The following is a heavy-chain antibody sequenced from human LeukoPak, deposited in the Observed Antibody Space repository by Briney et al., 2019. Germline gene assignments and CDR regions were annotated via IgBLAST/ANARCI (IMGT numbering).Heavy chain of an antibody. J-gene: IGHJ5*02. V-gene: IGHV4-39*01. CDR1: GGSITSTSYY. Sequence: TPSETLSLTCTVSGGSITSTSYYWGWIRHPPGKGLEWIGTIYYSGSTYYNPSLKSRVTISVDTSKNQFSLKVGSVTAADTAVYYCARHLLTVVVVAARGVLFDPWGQGTLVTVSS. D-gene: IGHD2-15*01. CDR2: IYYSGST. CDR3: ARHLLTVVVVAARGVLFDP.